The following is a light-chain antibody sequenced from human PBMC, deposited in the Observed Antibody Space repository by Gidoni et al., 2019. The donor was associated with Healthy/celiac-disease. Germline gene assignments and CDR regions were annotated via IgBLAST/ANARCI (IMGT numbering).Light chain of an antibody. CDR2: GNS. J-gene: IGLJ2*01. Sequence: QSVLTQPPSVSGAPGQRVTISCTGSSSNIGAGYDVHWYQHLPGTAPKPLIYGNSNRPSGVPDRFSGSKSGTSASLAITGLQAEDEADYYCQSYDSSLSGSVVFGGGTKLTVL. V-gene: IGLV1-40*01. CDR3: QSYDSSLSGSVV. CDR1: SSNIGAGYD.